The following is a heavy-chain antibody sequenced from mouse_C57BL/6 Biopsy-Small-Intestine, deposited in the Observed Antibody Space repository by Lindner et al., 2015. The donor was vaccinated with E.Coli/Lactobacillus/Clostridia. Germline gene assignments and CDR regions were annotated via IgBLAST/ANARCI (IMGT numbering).Heavy chain of an antibody. D-gene: IGHD2-13*01. CDR3: ARCYGDYDYAMDY. J-gene: IGHJ4*01. Sequence: VQLQESGAELVRPGASVKLSCTASGFNIKDDYMHWVKQRPGQGLEWIGRIDPANGNTKYAPKFQDKATITADTSSNTAYLQLSSLTSEDTAVYYCARCYGDYDYAMDYWGQGTSVTVSS. CDR2: IDPANGNT. V-gene: IGHV14-3*01. CDR1: GFNIKDDY.